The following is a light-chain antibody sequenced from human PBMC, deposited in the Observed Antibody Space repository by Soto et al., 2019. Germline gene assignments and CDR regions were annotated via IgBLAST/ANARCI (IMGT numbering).Light chain of an antibody. CDR3: CSYAGSYTEV. Sequence: QSALTQPRSVSGSPGQSVTISCTGTSSDVGGYNYVSWYQQHPGKAPKFMIYDVSKRPSGVPDRFSGSKSGNTASLTISGLQAEDEADYYGCSYAGSYTEVFGGGTKVTVL. J-gene: IGLJ2*01. CDR1: SSDVGGYNY. V-gene: IGLV2-11*01. CDR2: DVS.